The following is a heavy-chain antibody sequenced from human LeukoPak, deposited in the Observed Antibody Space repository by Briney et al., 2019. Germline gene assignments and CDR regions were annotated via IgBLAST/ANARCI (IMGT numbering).Heavy chain of an antibody. D-gene: IGHD2/OR15-2a*01. V-gene: IGHV3-30*04. CDR2: ISYHGSDK. CDR3: ARAINSAWHNIDY. Sequence: GPSLRLSCVASGFTFSTYAMHWVRQAPGKGLEWVAVISYHGSDKYYGDSVKGRFTISRDNSKNTLYLQMNSLRTEDTAVFYCARAINSAWHNIDYWGQGTLVTVSS. J-gene: IGHJ4*02. CDR1: GFTFSTYA.